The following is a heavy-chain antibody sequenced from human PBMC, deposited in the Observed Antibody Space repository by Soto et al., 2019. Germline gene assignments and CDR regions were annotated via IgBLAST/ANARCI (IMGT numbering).Heavy chain of an antibody. J-gene: IGHJ4*02. CDR2: IYYSGST. D-gene: IGHD3-22*01. CDR1: GGSISSYY. V-gene: IGHV4-59*01. CDR3: ARSTYYVDSSGYYALLLFDF. Sequence: SETLSLTCTVSGGSISSYYWSWIRQPPGKGLEWIGYIYYSGSTNYNPSLKSRVTISVDTSKNQFSLKLSSVTAADTAVYYCARSTYYVDSSGYYALLLFDFWGQGTLVTVSS.